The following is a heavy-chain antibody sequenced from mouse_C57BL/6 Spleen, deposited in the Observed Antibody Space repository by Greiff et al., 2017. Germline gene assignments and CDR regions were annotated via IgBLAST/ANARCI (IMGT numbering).Heavy chain of an antibody. CDR2: ISSGGSCT. J-gene: IGHJ4*01. D-gene: IGHD4-1*01. CDR1: GFTFSSYG. CDR3: ERQEMGLYAMDD. V-gene: IGHV5-6*01. Sequence: EVQGVESGGDLVKPGGSLKLSCAASGFTFSSYGMSWVRQTPDKRLEWVATISSGGSCTYYPDSVKGRFTIARDNATNTLYLQMSSLKSEDSAMYYCERQEMGLYAMDDWGQGASVTVSS.